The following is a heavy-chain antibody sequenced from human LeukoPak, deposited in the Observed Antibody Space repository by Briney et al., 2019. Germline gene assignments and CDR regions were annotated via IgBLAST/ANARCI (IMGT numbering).Heavy chain of an antibody. J-gene: IGHJ4*02. V-gene: IGHV3-66*01. CDR2: IYSGGST. CDR1: GFTVSSNY. Sequence: PGGSLRPSCAASGFTVSSNYMSWVRQAPGKGLEWVSVIYSGGSTYYADSVKGRFTISRDNSKNTLYLQMNSLRAEDTAVYYCARDMYSSGWYPTIDYWGQGTLVTVSS. D-gene: IGHD6-19*01. CDR3: ARDMYSSGWYPTIDY.